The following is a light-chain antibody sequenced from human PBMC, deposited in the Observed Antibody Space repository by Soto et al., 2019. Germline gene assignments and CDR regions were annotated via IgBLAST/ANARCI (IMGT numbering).Light chain of an antibody. CDR3: LQDHNYPLT. CDR2: AAS. CDR1: QGIRND. V-gene: IGKV1-6*01. Sequence: AIQMTQSPSSLSASVGDRVTITCRASQGIRNDLGWYQQKPGKDPKLLIYAASSSQSGVPSRFSGTGSGTDFTLTISSLQPEDFATYYCLQDHNYPLTFGQGTKVEIK. J-gene: IGKJ1*01.